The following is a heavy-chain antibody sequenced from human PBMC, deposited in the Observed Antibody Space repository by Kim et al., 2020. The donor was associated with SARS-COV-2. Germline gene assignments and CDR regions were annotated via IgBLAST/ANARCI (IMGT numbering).Heavy chain of an antibody. CDR2: ISYDGSNK. CDR3: AKVLSGSLDY. CDR1: GFTFSSYG. V-gene: IGHV3-30*18. D-gene: IGHD1-26*01. Sequence: GGSLRLSCAASGFTFSSYGMHWVRQAPGKGLEWVAVISYDGSNKYYADSVKGRFTISRDNSKNTLYLQMNSLRAEDTAVYYCAKVLSGSLDYWGQGTLVT. J-gene: IGHJ4*02.